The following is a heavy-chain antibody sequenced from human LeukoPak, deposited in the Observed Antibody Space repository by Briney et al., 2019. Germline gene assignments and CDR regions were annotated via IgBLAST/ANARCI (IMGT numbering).Heavy chain of an antibody. J-gene: IGHJ3*02. CDR2: INAGNGNT. CDR3: ARDIMWELPDAFDI. D-gene: IGHD1-26*01. V-gene: IGHV1-3*01. CDR1: GYTFTSYA. Sequence: VASVKVSCKASGYTFTSYAMHWVRQAPGQRLEWMGWINAGNGNTKYSQKFQGRVTITRDTSASTAYMELRSLRSEDTAVYYCARDIMWELPDAFDIWGQGTIVTVSS.